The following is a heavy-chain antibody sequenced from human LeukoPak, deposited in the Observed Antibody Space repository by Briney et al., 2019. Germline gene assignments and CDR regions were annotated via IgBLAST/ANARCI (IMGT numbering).Heavy chain of an antibody. CDR1: GFTVSSNY. J-gene: IGHJ4*02. Sequence: GGSLRLSCAASGFTVSSNYMSWVRQAPGQGLEWVSSISSSSSYIYYADSVKGRFTISRDDAKNSLYLQMNSLRAEDTAVYYCARDIFLVVPAYDYWGQGTLVTVSS. CDR2: ISSSSSYI. D-gene: IGHD2-2*01. V-gene: IGHV3-21*01. CDR3: ARDIFLVVPAYDY.